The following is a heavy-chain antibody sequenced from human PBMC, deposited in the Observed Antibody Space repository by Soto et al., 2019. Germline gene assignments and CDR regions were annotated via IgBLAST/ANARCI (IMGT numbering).Heavy chain of an antibody. J-gene: IGHJ6*02. D-gene: IGHD5-12*01. V-gene: IGHV3-48*01. CDR2: ISSSSSTI. CDR1: GFTFSSHS. CDR3: ASSVAKYYYYGMDV. Sequence: GSLRLSCAASGFTFSSHSINWVRQAPGKGLEWVSYISSSSSTIYYADSVKGRFTISRDNAKNSLYLQMNSLRSEDTAVYYCASSVAKYYYYGMDVWGQGTTVTVSS.